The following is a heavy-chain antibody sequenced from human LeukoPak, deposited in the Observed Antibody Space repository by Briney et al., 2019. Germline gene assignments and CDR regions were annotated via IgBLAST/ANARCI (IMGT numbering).Heavy chain of an antibody. J-gene: IGHJ4*02. CDR2: INHSGST. CDR1: GGSFSGYY. Sequence: SETLSLTCAVYGGSFSGYYWSWIRQPPGKGLEWIGEINHSGSTNYNPSLKSRVTISVDTSKNQFSLKLSSVTAADTAVYYCARGRALWDYDSSGYRIYYFDYWGQGTLVTVSS. CDR3: ARGRALWDYDSSGYRIYYFDY. D-gene: IGHD3-22*01. V-gene: IGHV4-34*01.